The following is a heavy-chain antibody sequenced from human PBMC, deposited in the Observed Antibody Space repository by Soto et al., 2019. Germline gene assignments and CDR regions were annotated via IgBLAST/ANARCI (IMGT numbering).Heavy chain of an antibody. J-gene: IGHJ3*02. D-gene: IGHD5-12*01. Sequence: QVQLVESGGGVVQPGGSLRLSCAASGFTVSNYGMHWVRQAPGKGLEWVAVIWYDGNNKYYRDSVKGRFTISRDNSKNTVDLQMRCLRGEDTAVYYCARGDAWTDEAFDIWGHGTMVTVS. V-gene: IGHV3-33*01. CDR3: ARGDAWTDEAFDI. CDR1: GFTVSNYG. CDR2: IWYDGNNK.